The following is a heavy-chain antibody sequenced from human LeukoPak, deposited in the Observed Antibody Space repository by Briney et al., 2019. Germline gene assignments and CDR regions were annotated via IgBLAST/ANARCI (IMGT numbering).Heavy chain of an antibody. D-gene: IGHD3-9*01. CDR2: IIGSGGNT. CDR1: GFTFSNYA. J-gene: IGHJ4*02. CDR3: AKWGDYDVLTGYYVSDY. Sequence: GGSVRLSCEASGFTFSNYAMSWVRQAPGKGLEWVSVIIGSGGNTYYADSLKGRFTISRDNSTNTVFLQMNSLRAEDTAVYYCAKWGDYDVLTGYYVSDYWGQGTLVTVSS. V-gene: IGHV3-23*01.